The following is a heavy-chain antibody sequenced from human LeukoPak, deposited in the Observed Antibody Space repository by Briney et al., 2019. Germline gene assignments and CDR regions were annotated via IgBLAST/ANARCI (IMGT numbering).Heavy chain of an antibody. CDR1: GFTFSTYW. J-gene: IGHJ6*02. D-gene: IGHD2/OR15-2a*01. V-gene: IGHV3-7*01. CDR3: ARTYFYYYGMDV. Sequence: GGSLRLSCAASGFTFSTYWMAWVRQAPGKGLEWVANIKGDGSEKYHGDSVTGRFTISRDNSKNTLYLQMNSLRAEDTAVYYCARTYFYYYGMDVWGQGTAVTVSS. CDR2: IKGDGSEK.